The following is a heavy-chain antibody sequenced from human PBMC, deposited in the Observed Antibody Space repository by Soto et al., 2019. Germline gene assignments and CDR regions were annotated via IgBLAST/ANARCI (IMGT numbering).Heavy chain of an antibody. V-gene: IGHV3-23*01. D-gene: IGHD4-17*01. Sequence: EVQLLESGGGLVQPGGSLRLSCAASGFTFSSYAMSWVRQAPGKGLEWVSAISGSGGSTYYADWVKGRFTISRDNSNNTLYRQMNSLRAEDTAVYYCAKDLSWCYGDYGPFDYWGQGTLVTVSS. CDR2: ISGSGGST. CDR1: GFTFSSYA. J-gene: IGHJ4*02. CDR3: AKDLSWCYGDYGPFDY.